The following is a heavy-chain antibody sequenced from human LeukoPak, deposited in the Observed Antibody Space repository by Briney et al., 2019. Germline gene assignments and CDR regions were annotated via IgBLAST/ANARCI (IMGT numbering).Heavy chain of an antibody. J-gene: IGHJ6*03. CDR1: GFTFRSYT. CDR3: ARGGIAGRAVYYYYMDV. D-gene: IGHD6-6*01. CDR2: ISAVGTYI. Sequence: PGGPLRLSCAAPGFTFRSYTIHCVRQAPGKGLEWVSSISAVGTYIYYADSVKGRFTISRDNVEKSAYLELSGLTGQDTAIYYCARGGIAGRAVYYYYMDVWGKGTTVTVSS. V-gene: IGHV3-21*01.